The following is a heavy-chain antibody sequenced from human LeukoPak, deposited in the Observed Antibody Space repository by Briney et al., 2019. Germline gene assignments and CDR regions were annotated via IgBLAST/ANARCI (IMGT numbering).Heavy chain of an antibody. Sequence: PGGSLRLSCAASGFTFSTYAMIWVRQAPGKGLEWVSSISGRGTSTYYADSVKGRFTISRDNSKNTLYLQMNSLRAEDTAVYYCARDRRWLQSLDFDYWGQGTLVTVSS. CDR1: GFTFSTYA. CDR3: ARDRRWLQSLDFDY. V-gene: IGHV3-23*01. D-gene: IGHD5-24*01. J-gene: IGHJ4*02. CDR2: ISGRGTST.